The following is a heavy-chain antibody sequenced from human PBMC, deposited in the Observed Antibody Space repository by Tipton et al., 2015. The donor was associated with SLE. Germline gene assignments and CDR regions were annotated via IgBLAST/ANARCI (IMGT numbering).Heavy chain of an antibody. CDR1: GFTFSSYW. Sequence: SLRLSCAASGFTFSSYWMSWVRQAPGKGLEWVANIKQDGSEKYYVDSVKGRFTISRDNAKNSLYLQMNSLRAEDTAVYYCARSDARAAAGNYYYYYGMYVWGQGTTVTVSS. CDR2: IKQDGSEK. J-gene: IGHJ6*02. CDR3: ARSDARAAAGNYYYYYGMYV. D-gene: IGHD6-13*01. V-gene: IGHV3-7*01.